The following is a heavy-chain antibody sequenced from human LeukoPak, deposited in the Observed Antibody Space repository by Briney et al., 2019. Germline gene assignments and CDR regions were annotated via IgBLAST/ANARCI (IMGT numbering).Heavy chain of an antibody. CDR1: GGSISSYY. J-gene: IGHJ6*03. CDR2: IYYSGST. V-gene: IGHV4-59*01. Sequence: PSETLARTRTVSGGSISSYYWSWIRQPPGKGLEWIGYIYYSGSTNYNPSLKSRVTISVDTSKNQFSLKLSSVTAADTAVYYCARVVRQWLVSFYYMDVWGKGTTVTVSS. CDR3: ARVVRQWLVSFYYMDV. D-gene: IGHD6-19*01.